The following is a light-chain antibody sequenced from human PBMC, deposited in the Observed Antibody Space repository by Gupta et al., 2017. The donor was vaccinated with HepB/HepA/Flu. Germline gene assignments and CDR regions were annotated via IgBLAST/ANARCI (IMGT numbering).Light chain of an antibody. Sequence: EIVLTQSPATLSLSPGERATLSCRASQSVSSSLACYQQKPGQAPRLLIYDASNMATGIPARFSGSGSGTDFTLTIGSLEPEDFAFYYCQQRSDWPLTFGGGTKVEIK. CDR2: DAS. J-gene: IGKJ4*01. CDR3: QQRSDWPLT. V-gene: IGKV3-11*01. CDR1: QSVSSS.